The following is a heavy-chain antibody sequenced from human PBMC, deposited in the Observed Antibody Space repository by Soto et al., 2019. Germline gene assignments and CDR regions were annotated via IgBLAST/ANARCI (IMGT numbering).Heavy chain of an antibody. CDR3: VRGSSGSNTYYYYGMDV. CDR1: GFTFSSYD. D-gene: IGHD1-26*01. V-gene: IGHV3-13*01. CDR2: IGTAGDT. Sequence: GGSLRLSCAASGFTFSSYDMHWVRQATGTGLEWVSAIGTAGDTSYPGSVKGRFHISRENAQNSLYLQMNSLRAGDTAVYSWVRGSSGSNTYYYYGMDVWGQGTTVTVSS. J-gene: IGHJ6*02.